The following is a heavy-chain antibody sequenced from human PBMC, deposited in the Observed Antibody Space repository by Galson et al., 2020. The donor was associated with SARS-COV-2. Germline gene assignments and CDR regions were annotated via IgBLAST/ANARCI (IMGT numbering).Heavy chain of an antibody. D-gene: IGHD2-2*01. CDR1: GFTFSSYA. Sequence: GGSLRLSCAASGFTFSSYAMSWVRQAPGKGLEWVSAISGSGGSTYYADYVKGRFTISRDNSKNTLYLQMNSLRAEDTAVYYCAKDWKPAAIGKWFDPWGQGTLVTVSS. V-gene: IGHV3-23*01. CDR3: AKDWKPAAIGKWFDP. CDR2: ISGSGGST. J-gene: IGHJ5*02.